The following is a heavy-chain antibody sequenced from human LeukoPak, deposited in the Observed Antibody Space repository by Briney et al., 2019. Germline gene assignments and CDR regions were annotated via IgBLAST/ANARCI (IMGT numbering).Heavy chain of an antibody. CDR1: EFSVTTHY. J-gene: IGHJ4*02. V-gene: IGHV3-53*01. CDR3: ARAPPEKCSGGSCYSLDY. D-gene: IGHD2-15*01. Sequence: PGGSLRLSCEASEFSVTTHYMSWVRQAPGKGLEWVSVIYSGGTTYYADSVKGRFTTSRDNSNNTLYLQMNSLRAEDTAVYYCARAPPEKCSGGSCYSLDYWGQGTLVTVSS. CDR2: IYSGGTT.